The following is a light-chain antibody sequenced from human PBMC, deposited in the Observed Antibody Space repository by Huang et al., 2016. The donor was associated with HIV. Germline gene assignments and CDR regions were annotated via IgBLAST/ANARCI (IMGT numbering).Light chain of an antibody. CDR3: QQRTNWPPGFT. J-gene: IGKJ3*01. V-gene: IGKV3-11*01. CDR1: QSVGGY. CDR2: DAS. Sequence: EIVLTQSPATLSLSPGERATLSCRASQSVGGYLAWYQQKPGQAHRLLIYDASNRATGIPARFSGSGSGTDFTRTISSLEPEDFAVYYCQQRTNWPPGFTFGPGTKVDIK.